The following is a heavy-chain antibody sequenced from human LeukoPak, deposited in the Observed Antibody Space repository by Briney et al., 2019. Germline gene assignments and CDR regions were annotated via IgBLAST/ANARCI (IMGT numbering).Heavy chain of an antibody. CDR2: IIPIFGTA. Sequence: SVKVSCKASGGTFSSYAISWVRQAPGQGREWMGGIIPIFGTANYAQKFQGRVTITADESTSTAYMELSSLRSEDTAVYYCARDRAYCGGDCYSYYGMDVWGQGTTVTVSS. J-gene: IGHJ6*02. V-gene: IGHV1-69*13. CDR1: GGTFSSYA. CDR3: ARDRAYCGGDCYSYYGMDV. D-gene: IGHD2-21*02.